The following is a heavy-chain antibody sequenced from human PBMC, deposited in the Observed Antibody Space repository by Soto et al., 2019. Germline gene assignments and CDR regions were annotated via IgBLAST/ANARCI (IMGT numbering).Heavy chain of an antibody. CDR2: IWYDGSNK. D-gene: IGHD2-2*02. Sequence: GGSLRLSCAASGFTFSSYGMHWVRQAPGKGLEWVAVIWYDGSNKYYADSVKSRFTISRDNSKNTLYLQMNSLRAEDTAVYYCARGGRGCSSTSCYNPPYYYYGIDVWSQGTTVPVSS. CDR1: GFTFSSYG. CDR3: ARGGRGCSSTSCYNPPYYYYGIDV. J-gene: IGHJ6*02. V-gene: IGHV3-33*01.